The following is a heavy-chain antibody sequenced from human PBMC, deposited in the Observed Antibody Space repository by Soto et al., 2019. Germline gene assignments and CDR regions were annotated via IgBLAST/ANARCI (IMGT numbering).Heavy chain of an antibody. D-gene: IGHD3-3*01. CDR1: GGTFSSYA. V-gene: IGHV1-69*13. CDR3: AREEASYDFWSGYRSMDV. CDR2: ITPIFGTA. Sequence: SVKVSCKASGGTFSSYAISWVRQAPGQGLEWMGGITPIFGTANYAQKFQGRVTITADESTSTAYMELSSLRSEDTAVYYCAREEASYDFWSGYRSMDVWGQGTTVTVSS. J-gene: IGHJ6*02.